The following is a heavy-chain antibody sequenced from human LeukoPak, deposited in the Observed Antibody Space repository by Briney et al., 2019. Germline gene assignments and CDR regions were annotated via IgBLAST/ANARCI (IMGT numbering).Heavy chain of an antibody. CDR2: IYYGGST. Sequence: SETLSLTCTVSGGSVSSGSYYWSWIRQPPGKGLEWIGYIYYGGSTNYNPSLKSRVTISVDTSKNQFSLKLSSVTAADTAVYYCARGLYGGYVNYWGQGTLVTVSS. CDR1: GGSVSSGSYY. V-gene: IGHV4-61*01. J-gene: IGHJ4*02. CDR3: ARGLYGGYVNY. D-gene: IGHD4/OR15-4a*01.